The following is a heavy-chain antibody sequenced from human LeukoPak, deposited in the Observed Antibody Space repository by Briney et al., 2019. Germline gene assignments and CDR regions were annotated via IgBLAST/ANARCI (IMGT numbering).Heavy chain of an antibody. J-gene: IGHJ3*02. D-gene: IGHD2-8*02. Sequence: SVKVSCKASGGTFSSYAISWVRQAPGQGLEWMGGIIPIFGTANYAQKFQGRVTITADESTSTAYMELSSLRSEDTAVYYCARTGYWGHDAFDIWGQGTMVTVSS. CDR3: ARTGYWGHDAFDI. CDR1: GGTFSSYA. CDR2: IIPIFGTA. V-gene: IGHV1-69*13.